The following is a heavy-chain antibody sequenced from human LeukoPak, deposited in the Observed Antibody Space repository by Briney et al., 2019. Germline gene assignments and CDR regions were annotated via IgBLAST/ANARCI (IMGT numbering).Heavy chain of an antibody. CDR3: ARLGYNWNYLH. Sequence: SETLSLTCTVSGDSINNGAYYWGWIRQPPGKGLEWIATISYTGRTDYTPSLTSRVTISVDTSKNQFSLRLTSVTAADAAVYYCARLGYNWNYLHWGQGSLVTVSS. J-gene: IGHJ4*02. CDR1: GDSINNGAYY. CDR2: ISYTGRT. D-gene: IGHD1-7*01. V-gene: IGHV4-39*01.